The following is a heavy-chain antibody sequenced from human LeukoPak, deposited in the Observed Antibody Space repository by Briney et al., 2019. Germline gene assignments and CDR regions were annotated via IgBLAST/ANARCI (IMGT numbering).Heavy chain of an antibody. CDR3: ARPHDGGSYSNDAFDI. V-gene: IGHV1-2*02. Sequence: ASVKVSCKASGYTFTDYYMHWVRQAPGHGLEWMGWISPDSGGTRYSQKFQGRVTMARDTSINTVYMELSRLRSDDTAVYYCARPHDGGSYSNDAFDIWGQGTMVTVSS. CDR2: ISPDSGGT. D-gene: IGHD1-26*01. J-gene: IGHJ3*02. CDR1: GYTFTDYY.